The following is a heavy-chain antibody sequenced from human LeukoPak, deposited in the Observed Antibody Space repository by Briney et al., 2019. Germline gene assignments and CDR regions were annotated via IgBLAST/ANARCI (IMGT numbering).Heavy chain of an antibody. CDR1: GYTFTSYD. CDR2: MNPNSGNT. J-gene: IGHJ4*02. CDR3: ARDRGSYYPDFDY. V-gene: IGHV1-8*01. Sequence: GASVKVSCKASGYTFTSYDINWVRQATGQGLKWMGWMNPNSGNTGYAQKFQGRVTMTRNTSISTAYMELSSLRSEDTAVYYCARDRGSYYPDFDYWGQGTLVTVSS. D-gene: IGHD1-26*01.